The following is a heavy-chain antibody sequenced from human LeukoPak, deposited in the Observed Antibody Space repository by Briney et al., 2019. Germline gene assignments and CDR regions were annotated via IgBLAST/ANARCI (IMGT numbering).Heavy chain of an antibody. Sequence: SETLSLTCAVYGGSFSGYYWSWIRQPPGKGLEWIGKINHSGSTNYNPSLKSRVTISVDTFKNQFSLKLTSVTAADTAVYYCARAVKYNFWSGLQGRAATFDSWAREPWSPSPQ. CDR1: GGSFSGYY. J-gene: IGHJ4*02. V-gene: IGHV4-34*01. CDR3: ARAVKYNFWSGLQGRAATFDS. D-gene: IGHD3-3*01. CDR2: INHSGST.